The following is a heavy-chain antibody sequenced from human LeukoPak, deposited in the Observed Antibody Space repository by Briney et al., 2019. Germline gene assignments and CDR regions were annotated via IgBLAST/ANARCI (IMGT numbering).Heavy chain of an antibody. V-gene: IGHV3-11*06. Sequence: PGGSLRLSCAASGFTFSDYYMSWIRQAPGKGLEWVSYVSSSGSYMSYPDSVKGRFTISRDNAKNSLYLQMNSLRAEDTAVYYCARGGFCTGTSCSPSAPAPYYYYGMDVWGQGTTVTVS. D-gene: IGHD2-2*01. CDR2: VSSSGSYM. CDR1: GFTFSDYY. J-gene: IGHJ6*02. CDR3: ARGGFCTGTSCSPSAPAPYYYYGMDV.